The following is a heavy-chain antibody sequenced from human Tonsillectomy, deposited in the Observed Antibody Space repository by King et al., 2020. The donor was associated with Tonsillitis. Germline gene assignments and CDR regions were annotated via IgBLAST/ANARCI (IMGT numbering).Heavy chain of an antibody. V-gene: IGHV4-59*01. J-gene: IGHJ4*02. CDR2: IYYSGST. CDR3: ARQSYYYDSSGLFDY. Sequence: PLQESGPGLVKPSETLSLTCTVSGGSISSYYWSWIRQPPGKGLEWIGYIYYSGSTNYNPSLKSRVTISVDTSKNQFSLKLSSVTAADPAVYYCARQSYYYDSSGLFDYWGQGTLVTVSS. D-gene: IGHD3-22*01. CDR1: GGSISSYY.